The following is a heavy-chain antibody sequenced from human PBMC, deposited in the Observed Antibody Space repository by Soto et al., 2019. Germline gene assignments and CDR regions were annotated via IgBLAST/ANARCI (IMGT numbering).Heavy chain of an antibody. CDR1: GFTFRSYG. J-gene: IGHJ6*03. CDR2: IWYDGSNK. Sequence: ESGGGVVQPGRSLRLSCAASGFTFRSYGMHWVRQAPAKGLEWVAVIWYDGSNKNYGDPVKGRFSISRDNSKSTLSLQMDSLSAEDTGVYYCARGSGHNSYYMDVWGKGTTVTVS. V-gene: IGHV3-33*01. CDR3: ARGSGHNSYYMDV.